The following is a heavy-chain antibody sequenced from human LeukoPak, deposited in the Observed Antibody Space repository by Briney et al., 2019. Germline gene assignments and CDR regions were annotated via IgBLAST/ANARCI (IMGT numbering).Heavy chain of an antibody. CDR1: GYSSTSHG. V-gene: IGHV1-18*01. CDR2: ISAYDGNT. CDR3: ARDGRGYSYGSDY. J-gene: IGHJ4*02. Sequence: ASVKVSCKPSGYSSTSHGISWVRQAPGQGLGWMGWISAYDGNTNYAQKLQGRVTMTTDTSTSTAYMELRSLRSDDTAVYYCARDGRGYSYGSDYWGQGTLVTVSS. D-gene: IGHD5-18*01.